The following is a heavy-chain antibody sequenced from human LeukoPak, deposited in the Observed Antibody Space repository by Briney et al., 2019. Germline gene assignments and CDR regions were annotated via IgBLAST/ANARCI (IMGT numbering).Heavy chain of an antibody. V-gene: IGHV4-34*01. CDR3: ARVFGGNTAVDY. CDR2: INHSGST. D-gene: IGHD4-23*01. J-gene: IGHJ4*02. CDR1: GGSFSGYY. Sequence: SETLSLTCAVYGGSFSGYYRSWIRQPPGKGLEWIGEINHSGSTNYNPSLKSRVTISVDTSKNQFSLKLSSVTAADTAVYYCARVFGGNTAVDYWGQGTLVTVSS.